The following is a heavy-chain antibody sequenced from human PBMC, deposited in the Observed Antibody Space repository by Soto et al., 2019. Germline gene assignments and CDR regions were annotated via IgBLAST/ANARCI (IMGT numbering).Heavy chain of an antibody. V-gene: IGHV3-33*01. CDR3: AREKVAFDY. CDR2: MWFDGSNK. CDR1: GFTFSNYG. Sequence: GGSLRLSCAASGFTFSNYGMHWVRQAPGKGLEWVALMWFDGSNKYYADSVRGRFTISRDNSKNTLYLQMNSLRAEDTAVYYCAREKVAFDYWGQGTLVTVSS. J-gene: IGHJ4*02.